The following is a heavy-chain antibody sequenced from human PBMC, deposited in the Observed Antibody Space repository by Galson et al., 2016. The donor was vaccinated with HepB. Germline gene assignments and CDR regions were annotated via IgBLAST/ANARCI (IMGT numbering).Heavy chain of an antibody. D-gene: IGHD1-14*01. CDR2: IWYDGSPK. V-gene: IGHV3-33*01. CDR1: GFIFSSYA. CDR3: ARDYRSIPPAYYFDY. J-gene: IGHJ4*02. Sequence: SLRLSCAASGFIFSSYAMHWVRQAPGKGLEWVAVIWYDGSPKYYADSVKGRFTISRDNSKNTLYLQMNSLRAEDTAVYYCARDYRSIPPAYYFDYWGQGTLVTVSS.